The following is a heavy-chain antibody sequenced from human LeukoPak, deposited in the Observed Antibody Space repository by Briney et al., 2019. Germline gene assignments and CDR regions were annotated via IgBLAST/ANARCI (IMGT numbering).Heavy chain of an antibody. CDR3: ANGYCSSTSCYRGVPSY. CDR1: GFTFSSYA. D-gene: IGHD2-2*01. Sequence: HPGGSLRLSCAASGFTFSSYAMSWVRQAPGKGLEWVSAISGSGGSTYYADSVKGRFTISRDNSKDTLYLQMNSLRAEDTAVYYCANGYCSSTSCYRGVPSYWGQGTLVTVSS. CDR2: ISGSGGST. J-gene: IGHJ4*02. V-gene: IGHV3-23*01.